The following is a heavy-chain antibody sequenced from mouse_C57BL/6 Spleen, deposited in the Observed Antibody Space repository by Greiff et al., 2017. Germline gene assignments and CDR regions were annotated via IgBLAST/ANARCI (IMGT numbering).Heavy chain of an antibody. V-gene: IGHV1-69*01. CDR3: ARIKGRYFDV. CDR2: IDPSDSYT. D-gene: IGHD1-3*01. Sequence: VQLQQPGAELVMPGASVKLSCKASGYTFTSYWMHWVKQRPGQGLEWIGEIDPSDSYTNYNQKFKGKSTLTVDKSSSTAYMQLSSLTSEDSAVYYCARIKGRYFDVWGTGTTVTVSS. J-gene: IGHJ1*03. CDR1: GYTFTSYW.